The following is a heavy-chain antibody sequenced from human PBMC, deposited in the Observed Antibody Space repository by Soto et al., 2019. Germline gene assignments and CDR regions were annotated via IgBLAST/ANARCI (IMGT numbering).Heavy chain of an antibody. CDR1: GYTFTSYG. D-gene: IGHD1-1*01. J-gene: IGHJ6*02. CDR2: ISAYNGNT. Sequence: ASVKVSCKASGYTFTSYGISWVRQAPGQGLEWMGWISAYNGNTNYAQKLQGRVTMTTDTSTSTAYMELRSLRSDDTAVYYCARAAVVQDEPFDYYYYYGMDVWGQGTTVTVSS. CDR3: ARAAVVQDEPFDYYYYYGMDV. V-gene: IGHV1-18*01.